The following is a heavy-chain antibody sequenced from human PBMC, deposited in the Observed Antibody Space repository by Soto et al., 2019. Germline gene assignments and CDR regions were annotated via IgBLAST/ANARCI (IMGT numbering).Heavy chain of an antibody. V-gene: IGHV3-33*01. Sequence: GGSLRLSCAASGFTFSSYGMHWVRQAPGKGLEWVAVIWYDGSNKYYADSVKGRFTISRDNSKNTLYLQMNSLRAEDTAVYYCARDWAAAGISYFDYWGQGTLVTVSS. CDR2: IWYDGSNK. CDR3: ARDWAAAGISYFDY. D-gene: IGHD6-13*01. J-gene: IGHJ4*02. CDR1: GFTFSSYG.